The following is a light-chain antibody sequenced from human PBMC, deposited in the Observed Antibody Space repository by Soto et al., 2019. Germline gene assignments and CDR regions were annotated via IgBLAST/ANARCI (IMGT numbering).Light chain of an antibody. CDR3: SSYAGSYV. Sequence: QSVLTQPPSASGSPGQSVTISCTGTSSDVGGYNYVSWYQQHPGKAPKLMIYEVSKRPSGVPDRFSGSKSGNTASLTVSGLQAEDGADYYCSSYAGSYVFGTGTKVTVL. CDR2: EVS. J-gene: IGLJ1*01. V-gene: IGLV2-8*01. CDR1: SSDVGGYNY.